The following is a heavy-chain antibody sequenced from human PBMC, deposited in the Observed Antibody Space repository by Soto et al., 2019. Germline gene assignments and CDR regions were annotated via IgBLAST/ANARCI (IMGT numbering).Heavy chain of an antibody. V-gene: IGHV4-39*01. CDR1: GYSVSSSDYY. Sequence: PSWTLSLTCSVSGYSVSSSDYYWAWILQPPGKGLEWIGSMFYSGLTYYNPSLKSRVTLSVDTSKNQFSVRLNSVTAADTAVYYCAPLTVSLSGPYGIHVWGQGTTVTVSS. D-gene: IGHD2-15*01. CDR3: APLTVSLSGPYGIHV. CDR2: MFYSGLT. J-gene: IGHJ6*02.